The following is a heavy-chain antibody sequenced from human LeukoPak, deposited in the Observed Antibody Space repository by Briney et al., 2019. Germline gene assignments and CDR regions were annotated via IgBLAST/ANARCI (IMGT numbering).Heavy chain of an antibody. D-gene: IGHD6-19*01. CDR2: IYYSGST. V-gene: IGHV4-59*12. CDR3: ARGGSGYSSGWYGY. CDR1: GGSISSYY. J-gene: IGHJ4*02. Sequence: PLETLSLTCTVSGGSISSYYWSWIRQPPGKGLEWIGYIYYSGSTNYNPSLKSRVTISVDTSKNQFSLKLSSVTAADTAVYYCARGGSGYSSGWYGYWGQGTLVTVSS.